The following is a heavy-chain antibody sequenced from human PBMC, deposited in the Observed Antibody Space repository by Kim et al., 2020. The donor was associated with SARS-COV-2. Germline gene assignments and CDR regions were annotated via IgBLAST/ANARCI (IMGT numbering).Heavy chain of an antibody. V-gene: IGHV4-61*02. CDR3: ARGSPLTYCGGDCYHFDY. CDR2: IYTSGST. Sequence: SETLSLTCTVSGGSISSGSYYWSWIRQPAGKGLEWIGRIYTSGSTNYNPSLKSRVTISVDTSKNQFSLKLSSVTAADTAVYYCARGSPLTYCGGDCYHFDYWGQGTLVTVSS. J-gene: IGHJ4*02. CDR1: GGSISSGSYY. D-gene: IGHD2-21*02.